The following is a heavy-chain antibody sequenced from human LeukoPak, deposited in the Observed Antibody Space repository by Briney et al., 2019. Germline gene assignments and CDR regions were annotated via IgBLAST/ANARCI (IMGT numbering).Heavy chain of an antibody. D-gene: IGHD1-26*01. Sequence: GGSLRLSCAASGFTVSSNYMSWVRQAPGKGLEWVSVIYSGGSTYYADSVKGRFTISRDNSKNTLYLQMNSLRAEDTAVYYCARGVGARPDAFDIWGQGTMVTVSS. CDR3: ARGVGARPDAFDI. V-gene: IGHV3-53*05. CDR1: GFTVSSNY. CDR2: IYSGGST. J-gene: IGHJ3*02.